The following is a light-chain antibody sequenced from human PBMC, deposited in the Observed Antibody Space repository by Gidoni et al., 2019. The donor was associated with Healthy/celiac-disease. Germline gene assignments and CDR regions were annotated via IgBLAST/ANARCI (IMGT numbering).Light chain of an antibody. CDR1: QSVFYSSNNKNY. Sequence: DIVMTHSPDSLAVSLGERATINCKSSQSVFYSSNNKNYLAWYQQKPGQPPKLLIYWASTRESGVPDRFSGSGSGTDFTLTISSPQAEDVAVYYCQQYYSTPITFGGGTKVEIK. J-gene: IGKJ4*01. V-gene: IGKV4-1*01. CDR2: WAS. CDR3: QQYYSTPIT.